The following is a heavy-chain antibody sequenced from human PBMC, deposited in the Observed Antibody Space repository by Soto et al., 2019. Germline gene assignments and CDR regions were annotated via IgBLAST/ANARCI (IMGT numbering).Heavy chain of an antibody. J-gene: IGHJ4*02. CDR2: IYYSGST. D-gene: IGHD2-2*01. Sequence: SETLSLTCTVSGGSISSGGYYWSWIRQHPGKGLEWIGYIYYSGSTYYNPSLKSRVTISVDTSKNQFSLKLSSVTAADTAVYYFARDSAGKYCSSTSCYVFDYWGQGTLVTVSS. CDR3: ARDSAGKYCSSTSCYVFDY. V-gene: IGHV4-31*03. CDR1: GGSISSGGYY.